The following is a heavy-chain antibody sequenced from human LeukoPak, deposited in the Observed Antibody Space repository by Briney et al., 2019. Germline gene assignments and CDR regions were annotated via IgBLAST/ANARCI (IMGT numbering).Heavy chain of an antibody. Sequence: PSETLSLTCTVSGGPISSGDYYWSWIRQPPGKGLEWIGYIYYSGSTYYNPSLKSRVTISVDTSKNQFSLKLSSVTAADTAVYYCARAGGDSSGHYLKYWGQGTLVTVSS. CDR1: GGPISSGDYY. V-gene: IGHV4-30-4*08. CDR2: IYYSGST. D-gene: IGHD3-22*01. J-gene: IGHJ4*02. CDR3: ARAGGDSSGHYLKY.